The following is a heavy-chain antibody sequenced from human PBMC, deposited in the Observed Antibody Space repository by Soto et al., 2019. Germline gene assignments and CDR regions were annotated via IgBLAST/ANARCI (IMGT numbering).Heavy chain of an antibody. J-gene: IGHJ4*01. D-gene: IGHD1-26*01. CDR3: AKSYSSRYLYYFDY. CDR2: VNPKSGGT. Sequence: GASVKVSCKASGYTFTTYQMQWVRQAPGQGLEWMGVVNPKSGGTNYAQKFQGWVTMTRDTSISTAYMEVSRLRSDDTAVYYCAKSYSSRYLYYFDYWGQGTLVTVSS. V-gene: IGHV1-2*04. CDR1: GYTFTTYQ.